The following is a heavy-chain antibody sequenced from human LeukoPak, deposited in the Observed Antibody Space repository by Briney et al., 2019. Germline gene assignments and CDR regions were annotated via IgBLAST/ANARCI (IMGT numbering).Heavy chain of an antibody. D-gene: IGHD6-13*01. Sequence: SETLSLTCTVSGGSFSSGGYYWSWIRQHPGKGLEWIGYIYYSGSTYYNPSLKSQVTISVDTSKNQFSLKLSSVTAADTAVYYCARERMSSWYGYYYYGMDVWGQGTTVTVSS. CDR2: IYYSGST. J-gene: IGHJ6*02. V-gene: IGHV4-31*01. CDR1: GGSFSSGGYY. CDR3: ARERMSSWYGYYYYGMDV.